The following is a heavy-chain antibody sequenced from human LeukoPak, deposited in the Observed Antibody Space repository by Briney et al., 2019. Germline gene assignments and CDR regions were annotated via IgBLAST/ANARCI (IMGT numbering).Heavy chain of an antibody. J-gene: IGHJ2*01. CDR3: ARAPAPHFDL. Sequence: SETLSLTCSVADGSISSRSVYWGWIRPSPGKGLEWIGSIYYSGTSHYNPSLKSRVTISVDTSKNQFSLKLSSVTAADTAVYYCARAPAPHFDLWGRGTLVTVSS. V-gene: IGHV4-39*07. CDR2: IYYSGTS. CDR1: DGSISSRSVY.